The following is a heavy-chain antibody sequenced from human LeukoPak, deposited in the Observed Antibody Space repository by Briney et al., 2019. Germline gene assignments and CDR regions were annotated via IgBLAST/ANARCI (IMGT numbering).Heavy chain of an antibody. V-gene: IGHV3-13*01. CDR2: IGSSGDT. Sequence: GGSLRLSCAASGFTFSSYDMYWVRQATGKGLEWVSTIGSSGDTYYPDSVKGRFTISRDNSKNTLYLQMNSLRAEDTAVYYCARDLASGSYGTKDYWGQGTLVTVSS. CDR3: ARDLASGSYGTKDY. CDR1: GFTFSSYD. D-gene: IGHD1-26*01. J-gene: IGHJ4*02.